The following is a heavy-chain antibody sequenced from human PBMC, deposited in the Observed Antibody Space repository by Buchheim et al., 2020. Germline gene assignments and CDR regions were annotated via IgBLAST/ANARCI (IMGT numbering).Heavy chain of an antibody. Sequence: EVQLLESGGGLVQPGGSLRLSCAASGFTFSSYAMSWVRQAPGKGLEWVSAISGSGGSTYYADSVKGRFTISRDNSQKTLYLQMNSLRAEDTAVYYCAKDLLWHTNIAAAGPGYWGQGTL. D-gene: IGHD6-13*01. CDR2: ISGSGGST. CDR3: AKDLLWHTNIAAAGPGY. V-gene: IGHV3-23*01. J-gene: IGHJ4*02. CDR1: GFTFSSYA.